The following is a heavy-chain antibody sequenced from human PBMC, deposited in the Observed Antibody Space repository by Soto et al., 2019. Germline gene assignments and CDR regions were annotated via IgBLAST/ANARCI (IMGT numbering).Heavy chain of an antibody. D-gene: IGHD2-21*02. Sequence: QAQLVQSGAEVKKPEASVKVSCKASGGTFSSYAISWLRQAPGQGLEWRGGIIPIFGTANYAQKFQGRVTITADASTSTAYMELSSLRSDETAVYYCARRHYIVSYDCSGIAFWGKGTTVTVSS. CDR3: ARRHYIVSYDCSGIAF. CDR1: GGTFSSYA. CDR2: IIPIFGTA. J-gene: IGHJ6*04. V-gene: IGHV1-69*12.